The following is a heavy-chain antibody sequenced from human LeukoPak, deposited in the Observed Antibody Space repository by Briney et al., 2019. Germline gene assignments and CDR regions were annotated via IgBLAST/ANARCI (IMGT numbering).Heavy chain of an antibody. J-gene: IGHJ2*01. CDR1: GDSVSSNSAA. D-gene: IGHD6-6*01. V-gene: IGHV6-1*01. CDR2: TYYRSKWYN. CDR3: ARGGIAARPDSWYFDL. Sequence: SQTLSLTCAISGDSVSSNSAAWNWLRQSPSRGLEWLGRTYYRSKWYNDYAVSVKSRITINPDTSKNQFSLQLNSVTPEDTAVYYCARGGIAARPDSWYFDLWGRGTLVTVSS.